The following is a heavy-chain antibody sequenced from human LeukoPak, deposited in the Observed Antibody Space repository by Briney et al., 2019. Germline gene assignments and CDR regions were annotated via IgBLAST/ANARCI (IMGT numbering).Heavy chain of an antibody. V-gene: IGHV4-34*01. Sequence: SETLSLTCAVYGGSFSGYYWSWIRQPPGKGLEWIGEINHSGSTNYNPSLKSQVTISVDTSKNQFSLKLSSVTAADTAVYYCASSRYNWNYGGFDYWGQGTLVTVSS. CDR1: GGSFSGYY. J-gene: IGHJ4*02. CDR2: INHSGST. CDR3: ASSRYNWNYGGFDY. D-gene: IGHD1-7*01.